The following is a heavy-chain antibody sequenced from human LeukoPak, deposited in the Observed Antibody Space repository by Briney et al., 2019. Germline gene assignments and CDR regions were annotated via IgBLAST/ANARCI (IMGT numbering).Heavy chain of an antibody. CDR3: ARTSVRYFDWLTPPYFDY. J-gene: IGHJ4*02. D-gene: IGHD3-9*01. Sequence: ASVKVSCKASGYTFTSYGISWVRQAPGQGLEWMGWISAYNGNTNYAQKLQGRVTMTTDTSTSTAYMELRSLRSDDTAVYYCARTSVRYFDWLTPPYFDYWGQGTLVTVSS. CDR2: ISAYNGNT. V-gene: IGHV1-18*01. CDR1: GYTFTSYG.